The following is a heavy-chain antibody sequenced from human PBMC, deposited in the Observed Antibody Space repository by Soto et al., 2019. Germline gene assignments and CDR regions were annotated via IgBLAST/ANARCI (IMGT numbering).Heavy chain of an antibody. CDR2: ISAYNGNT. Sequence: ASVKVSCKASGYTFTSYGISWVRQAPGQGLEWMGWISAYNGNTNYAQKLQGRVTMTTDTSTSTAYMELRSLRSDDTAVYYCARGEAYSSSWYYFDYWGQGTLVTVSS. D-gene: IGHD6-13*01. CDR1: GYTFTSYG. J-gene: IGHJ4*02. CDR3: ARGEAYSSSWYYFDY. V-gene: IGHV1-18*01.